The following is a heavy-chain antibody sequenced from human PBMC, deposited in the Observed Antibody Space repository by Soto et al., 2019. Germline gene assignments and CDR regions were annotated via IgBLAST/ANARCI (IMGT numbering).Heavy chain of an antibody. V-gene: IGHV1-2*04. J-gene: IGHJ4*02. CDR3: ARDARGDEAPMDY. Sequence: GASVKVSCKASGYTFTRYYMHWVRQAPGQGLEWMGWINPNSGGTNYAQKFQGWVTMTRDTSISTAYMELSRLRSDDTAVYYCARDARGDEAPMDYWGQGTLVTVSS. D-gene: IGHD3-10*01. CDR2: INPNSGGT. CDR1: GYTFTRYY.